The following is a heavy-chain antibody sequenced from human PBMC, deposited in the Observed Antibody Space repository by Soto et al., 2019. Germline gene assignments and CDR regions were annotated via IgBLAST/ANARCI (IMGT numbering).Heavy chain of an antibody. Sequence: PGGSLRLSCEASGFTFGNYAMTWVRQAPGKGLEWVSYISSSGSTIYYADSVKGRFTISRDNAKNSLYLQMNSLRAEDTAVYYCARVAFLEWLFTWGGMDVWGQGTTVTVSS. J-gene: IGHJ6*02. CDR1: GFTFGNYA. CDR2: ISSSGSTI. D-gene: IGHD3-3*02. CDR3: ARVAFLEWLFTWGGMDV. V-gene: IGHV3-48*03.